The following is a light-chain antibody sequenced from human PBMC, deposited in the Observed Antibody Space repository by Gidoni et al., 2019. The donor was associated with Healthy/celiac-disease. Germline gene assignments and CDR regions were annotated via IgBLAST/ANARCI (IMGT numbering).Light chain of an antibody. V-gene: IGKV3-15*01. CDR2: GAS. CDR1: QSVSSN. Sequence: EIVMTQSPATLSVSQGERATLSCRASQSVSSNLAWYQQKPGQAPRLLIYGASTRDTGIPARFSGSGSGTEFTLTISSLQSEDFAVYYSQQYNNWPRTFGQGTKVEIK. CDR3: QQYNNWPRT. J-gene: IGKJ1*01.